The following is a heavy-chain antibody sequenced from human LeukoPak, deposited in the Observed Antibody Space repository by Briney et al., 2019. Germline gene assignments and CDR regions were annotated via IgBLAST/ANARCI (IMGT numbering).Heavy chain of an antibody. J-gene: IGHJ3*02. CDR1: GFTFTAYY. D-gene: IGHD1-26*01. Sequence: GGSLRLSCAASGFTFTAYYMSWIRQAPGKGLKWLSYISDGGTTIFYADSVKGRFTISRDNAKNSLYLQLSSLKGEDTAVYYCARVGKVGATGALDIWGQGTLVTVSS. V-gene: IGHV3-11*04. CDR3: ARVGKVGATGALDI. CDR2: ISDGGTTI.